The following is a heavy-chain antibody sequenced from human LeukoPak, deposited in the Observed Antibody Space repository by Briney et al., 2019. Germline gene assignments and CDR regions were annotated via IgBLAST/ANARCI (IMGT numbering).Heavy chain of an antibody. Sequence: PSETLSLTCTVSGGSIGSYYWSWIRQPPGKGLEWIGYMYNKGSTSYNPSLKSRVTISVDTSKNQFSLKVRSVTAADTAVDYCARDRPGIAVAGDALDIWGQGTMVTISS. CDR2: MYNKGST. CDR1: GGSIGSYY. V-gene: IGHV4-59*01. D-gene: IGHD6-19*01. J-gene: IGHJ3*02. CDR3: ARDRPGIAVAGDALDI.